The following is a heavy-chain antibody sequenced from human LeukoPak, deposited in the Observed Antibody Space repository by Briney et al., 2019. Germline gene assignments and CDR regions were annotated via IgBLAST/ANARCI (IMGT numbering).Heavy chain of an antibody. D-gene: IGHD6-13*01. CDR1: GFTFSSYW. CDR2: IKQDGSEK. V-gene: IGHV3-7*03. CDR3: ACPPYSSSWTFDY. Sequence: GGSLRLSCAASGFTFSSYWMSWVRQAPGKGLEWVANIKQDGSEKYYVDSVKGRFTISRDNAKNSLYLQMSSLRAEDTAVYYCACPPYSSSWTFDYWGQGTLVTVSS. J-gene: IGHJ4*02.